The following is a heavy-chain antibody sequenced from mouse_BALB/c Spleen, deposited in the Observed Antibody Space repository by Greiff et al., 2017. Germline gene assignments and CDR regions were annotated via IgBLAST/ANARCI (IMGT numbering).Heavy chain of an antibody. Sequence: EVQRVESGGGLVQPGGSLRLSCATSGFTFTDYYMSWVRQPPGKALEWLGFIRNKANGYTTEYSASVKGRFTISRDNSQSILYLQMNTLRAEDSATYYCARDWDDAMDYWGQGTSVTVSS. CDR1: GFTFTDYY. V-gene: IGHV7-3*02. CDR2: IRNKANGYTT. CDR3: ARDWDDAMDY. J-gene: IGHJ4*01. D-gene: IGHD4-1*01.